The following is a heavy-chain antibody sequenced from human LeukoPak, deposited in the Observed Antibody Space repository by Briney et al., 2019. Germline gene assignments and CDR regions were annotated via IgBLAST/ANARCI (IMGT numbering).Heavy chain of an antibody. CDR2: IYYSGST. Sequence: PSETLSLTCTVSGGSISSYYWSWIRQPPGKGLEWIGYIYYSGSTNYNPFLKSRVTISVDTSKNQFSLKLSSVTAADTAVYYCARRASYGLPLDYWGQGTLVTVSS. CDR3: ARRASYGLPLDY. D-gene: IGHD4-17*01. V-gene: IGHV4-59*01. J-gene: IGHJ4*02. CDR1: GGSISSYY.